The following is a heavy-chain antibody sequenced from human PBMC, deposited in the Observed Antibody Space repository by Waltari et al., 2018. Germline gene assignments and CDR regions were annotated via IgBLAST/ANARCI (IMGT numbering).Heavy chain of an antibody. Sequence: EVHLVASVGGLVEPGVSLRLSCAASRFTFSSHWMIWVGPARGKGVESVAINKKDGSEKYPADYVKGRFTIDRDKAKNSLYLQMISLGAADTAVYYCARDCAAAGYYFDYWGQGTLVTVSS. D-gene: IGHD2-15*01. CDR3: ARDCAAAGYYFDY. CDR1: RFTFSSHW. V-gene: IGHV3-7*01. J-gene: IGHJ4*02. CDR2: NKKDGSEK.